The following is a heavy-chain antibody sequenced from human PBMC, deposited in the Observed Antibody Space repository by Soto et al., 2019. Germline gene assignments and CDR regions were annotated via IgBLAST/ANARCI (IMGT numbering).Heavy chain of an antibody. CDR1: GYTCTGYY. D-gene: IGHD4-4*01. Sequence: GASVKVSCKASGYTCTGYYMHWVRQAPGQGLEWMGWINPNSGGTNYAQKFQGWVTMTRDTSISTAYMELSRLRSDDTAVYCCARDSTVTSSFPLGMDVWGQGTTVTVSS. V-gene: IGHV1-2*04. J-gene: IGHJ6*02. CDR2: INPNSGGT. CDR3: ARDSTVTSSFPLGMDV.